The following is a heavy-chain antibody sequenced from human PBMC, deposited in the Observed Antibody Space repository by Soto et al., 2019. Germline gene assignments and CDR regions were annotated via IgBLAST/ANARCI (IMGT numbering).Heavy chain of an antibody. CDR3: ATEPYFYDSSGVDV. J-gene: IGHJ6*02. V-gene: IGHV3-15*07. CDR1: GFTLRTAW. CDR2: IKRESDGGTT. Sequence: VQLVESGGGLVKPGGSLRLACAASGFTLRTAWMNWVRQAPGKGLEWVGRIKRESDGGTTDYGVSVRGRFTISRDESQNTLYLQMNSLGTEDTAVYYCATEPYFYDSSGVDVWGQGTTVTVSS.